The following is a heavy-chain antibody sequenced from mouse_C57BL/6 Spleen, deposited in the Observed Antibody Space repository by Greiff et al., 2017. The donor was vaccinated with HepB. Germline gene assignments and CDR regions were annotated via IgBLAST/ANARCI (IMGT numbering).Heavy chain of an antibody. J-gene: IGHJ3*01. D-gene: IGHD4-1*01. Sequence: QVQLQQSGAELVRPGASVTLSCKASGYTFTDYEMHWVKQTPVHGLEWIGAIDPETGGTAYNQKFKGKAILTADKSSSTAYMELRSLTSEDSAVYYSTGKDRAGTGFAYWGQGTLVTVSA. CDR3: TGKDRAGTGFAY. CDR1: GYTFTDYE. CDR2: IDPETGGT. V-gene: IGHV1-15*01.